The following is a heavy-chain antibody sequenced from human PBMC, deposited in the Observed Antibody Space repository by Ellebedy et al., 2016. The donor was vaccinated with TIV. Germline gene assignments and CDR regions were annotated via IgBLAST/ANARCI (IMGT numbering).Heavy chain of an antibody. V-gene: IGHV3-74*01. CDR3: VRDGSYDYGDY. Sequence: PGGSLRLSCAASGFTFSDHWMHWVRQGPGKGLVWVARINSDGRSISYADSVKGRFTISRDTSNNTLFLHMNSLRVEDTAVYYCVRDGSYDYGDYWGQGTVVTVSS. J-gene: IGHJ4*02. CDR1: GFTFSDHW. D-gene: IGHD3-16*01. CDR2: INSDGRSI.